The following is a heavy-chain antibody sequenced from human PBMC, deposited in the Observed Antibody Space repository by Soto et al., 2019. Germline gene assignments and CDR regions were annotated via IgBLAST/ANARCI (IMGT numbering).Heavy chain of an antibody. D-gene: IGHD3-3*01. Sequence: HPGGSLRLSCAASGFTFNSDAMTWVRQAPGKGLEWVSSISVSGGTTYYADSVKGRFTISRDNSKNKLYLQMNSLRAEDTALYYCAKHLEWSSEPYFDYWGQGTLVTVSS. CDR1: GFTFNSDA. V-gene: IGHV3-23*01. CDR2: ISVSGGTT. J-gene: IGHJ4*02. CDR3: AKHLEWSSEPYFDY.